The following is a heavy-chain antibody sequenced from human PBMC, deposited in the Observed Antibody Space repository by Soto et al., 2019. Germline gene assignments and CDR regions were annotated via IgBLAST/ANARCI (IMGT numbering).Heavy chain of an antibody. J-gene: IGHJ5*02. CDR3: ARLGSGIAAAGTDNWFDP. V-gene: IGHV5-10-1*01. CDR1: GYSFTSYW. Sequence: PGESLKISCKGSGYSFTSYWISWVRQMPGKGLEWMGRIDPSDSYTNYSPSFQGHVTISADKSISTAYLQWSSLKASDTAMYYCARLGSGIAAAGTDNWFDPWGQGTLVTVS. D-gene: IGHD6-13*01. CDR2: IDPSDSYT.